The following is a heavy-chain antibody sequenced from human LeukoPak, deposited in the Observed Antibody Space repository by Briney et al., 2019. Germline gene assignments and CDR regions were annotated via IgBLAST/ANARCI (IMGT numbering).Heavy chain of an antibody. Sequence: GASVKVSCKASGYSFSTYGITWVRQAPGQGLEWMGIINPSGGSTSYAQKFQGRVTMTRDTSTSTVYMELSSLRSEDTAVYYCARGVVAIVDYWGQGTLVTVSS. CDR3: ARGVVAIVDY. V-gene: IGHV1-46*01. J-gene: IGHJ4*02. CDR1: GYSFSTYG. CDR2: INPSGGST. D-gene: IGHD5-12*01.